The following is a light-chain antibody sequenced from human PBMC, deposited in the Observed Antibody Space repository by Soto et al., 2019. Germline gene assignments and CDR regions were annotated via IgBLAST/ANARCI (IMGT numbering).Light chain of an antibody. J-gene: IGLJ2*01. V-gene: IGLV1-40*01. CDR1: SSNIGAGYD. CDR2: GNS. Sequence: QAVVTQPPSVSGAPGQRVTISCTGSSSNIGAGYDVHWYQQLPGTAPKLLIYGNSNRPSGVPDRFSGSKSGTSASLAITGLQAEDEADYYCQSYDSSLNAYVVFGGGTKLTVL. CDR3: QSYDSSLNAYVV.